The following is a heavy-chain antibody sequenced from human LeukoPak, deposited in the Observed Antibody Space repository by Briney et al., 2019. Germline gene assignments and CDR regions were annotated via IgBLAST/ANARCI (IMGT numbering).Heavy chain of an antibody. V-gene: IGHV3-7*01. CDR2: MNEYGSEI. CDR1: GFIFSDFA. Sequence: GGSLRLSCAVSGFIFSDFAMSWVRQAPGKGLEWVAKMNEYGSEIFYVDSVKGRFTISRDNAKNSLYLQMNRLRAEDTAVYYCARPRGCGTSRCNNFDYWGQGTLVTVSS. J-gene: IGHJ4*02. D-gene: IGHD2-21*01. CDR3: ARPRGCGTSRCNNFDY.